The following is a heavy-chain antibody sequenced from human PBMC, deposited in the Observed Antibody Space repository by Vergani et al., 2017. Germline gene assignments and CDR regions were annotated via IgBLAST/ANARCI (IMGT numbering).Heavy chain of an antibody. Sequence: QVQLVESGGGVVQPGGSLRLSCGASGFTFSSYGMHWVRQAPGKGLEWVAFIRYDGSNKYYADSVKGRFTISRDNAKNSLYLQMNSLRAEDTALYYCVKDIAASGNYWYFDLWGRGTLVTVSS. CDR2: IRYDGSNK. CDR1: GFTFSSYG. D-gene: IGHD6-13*01. V-gene: IGHV3-30*02. CDR3: VKDIAASGNYWYFDL. J-gene: IGHJ2*01.